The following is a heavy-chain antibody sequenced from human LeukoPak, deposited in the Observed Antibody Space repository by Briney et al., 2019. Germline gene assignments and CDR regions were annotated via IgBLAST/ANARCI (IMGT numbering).Heavy chain of an antibody. J-gene: IGHJ4*02. CDR3: AKASEDTAMVYY. V-gene: IGHV4-30-4*01. CDR1: GGSITSGDYY. D-gene: IGHD5-18*01. Sequence: PSETLSLTCTVSGGSITSGDYYWSWIRQPPGKGLEWIGYIYYSGSTYYNPSLKSRVTISVDTSKNQFSLKLSSVTAADTAVYYCAKASEDTAMVYYWGQGTLVTVSS. CDR2: IYYSGST.